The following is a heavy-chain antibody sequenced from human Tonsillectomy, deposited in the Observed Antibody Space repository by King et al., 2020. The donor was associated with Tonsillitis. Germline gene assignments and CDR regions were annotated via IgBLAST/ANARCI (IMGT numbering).Heavy chain of an antibody. D-gene: IGHD4-17*01. Sequence: QVQLQQWGAGLLKPSETLSLTCAVYGGSFSGYYWSWIRQPPGKGLEWIGEINHGGSTNYNPSLRSRVTISVDTSTSQFSLKLNSVTAADTAVYYCARAFSVTRLDWGRGTLVTVSS. CDR1: GGSFSGYY. V-gene: IGHV4-34*01. CDR3: ARAFSVTRLD. J-gene: IGHJ4*02. CDR2: INHGGST.